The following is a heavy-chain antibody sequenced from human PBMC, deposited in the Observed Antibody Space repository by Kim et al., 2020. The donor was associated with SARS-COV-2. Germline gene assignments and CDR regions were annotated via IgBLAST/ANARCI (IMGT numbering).Heavy chain of an antibody. CDR3: ARNTIAAAGTSDY. V-gene: IGHV5-10-1*01. D-gene: IGHD6-13*01. J-gene: IGHJ4*02. Sequence: YSPSFQGHVTISADKSISTAYLQWSSLKASDTAMYYCARNTIAAAGTSDYWGQGTLVTVSS.